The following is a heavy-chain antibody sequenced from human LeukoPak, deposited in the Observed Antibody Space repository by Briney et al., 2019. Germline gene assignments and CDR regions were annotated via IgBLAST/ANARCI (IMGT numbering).Heavy chain of an antibody. CDR3: ARAASYSSSGKTRKNYYFDY. Sequence: ASVKVSCKASGYTFTSYDINWVRQATGQGREWMGWMNPNRGNTGYAQKFQGRGAMTRKTSISTAYMELSSLGSEDTAVYYCARAASYSSSGKTRKNYYFDYWGQGTLVTVSS. CDR2: MNPNRGNT. D-gene: IGHD6-13*01. V-gene: IGHV1-8*01. J-gene: IGHJ4*02. CDR1: GYTFTSYD.